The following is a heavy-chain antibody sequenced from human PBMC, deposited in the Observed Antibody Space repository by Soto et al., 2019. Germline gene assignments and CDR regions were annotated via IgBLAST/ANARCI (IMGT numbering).Heavy chain of an antibody. CDR1: GFTFDDFG. CDR2: LSYDGSHE. V-gene: IGHV3-30*18. CDR3: AKEMFPRTVLDSSSPWGDY. D-gene: IGHD3-22*01. J-gene: IGHJ4*02. Sequence: QVQLVESGGGVVQPGTSLKLSCAASGFTFDDFGFHWVRQAPGKGLEWVATLSYDGSHEYYADSVKGRFTISGDNSKITLYLQMNSLKTEDTAMYYCAKEMFPRTVLDSSSPWGDYWGQGTLVTVSS.